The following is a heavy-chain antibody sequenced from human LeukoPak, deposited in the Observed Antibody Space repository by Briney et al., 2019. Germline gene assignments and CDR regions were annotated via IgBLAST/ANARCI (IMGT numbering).Heavy chain of an antibody. Sequence: KTGGSLRLSCAASGFTFTDYYMSWIRQAPGKGLECVAHITNSGTTIHYADSVKGRFTVSRDNAKNSLYLQMNSLRAEDTAIYYCARESSSSFDYWGQGTLVTVSS. CDR1: GFTFTDYY. D-gene: IGHD2-2*01. J-gene: IGHJ4*02. CDR2: ITNSGTTI. CDR3: ARESSSSFDY. V-gene: IGHV3-11*04.